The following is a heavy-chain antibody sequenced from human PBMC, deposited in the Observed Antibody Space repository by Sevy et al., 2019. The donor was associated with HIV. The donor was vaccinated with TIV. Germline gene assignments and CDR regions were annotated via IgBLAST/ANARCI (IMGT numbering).Heavy chain of an antibody. D-gene: IGHD3-22*01. CDR3: ARGGYYYDHAAYYAFDS. CDR1: GFTFSAYA. J-gene: IGHJ4*01. CDR2: ISSDGAYQ. Sequence: GGSLRLSCTTSGFTFSAYAMHWVRQAPGKGLEWVVIISSDGAYQYHGDSVKGRFTISRDNSKNTLYLQMNSLRVEDTAVYYCARGGYYYDHAAYYAFDSWGHGTLVTVSS. V-gene: IGHV3-33*01.